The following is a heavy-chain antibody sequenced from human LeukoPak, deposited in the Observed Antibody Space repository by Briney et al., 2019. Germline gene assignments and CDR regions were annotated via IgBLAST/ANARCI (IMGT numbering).Heavy chain of an antibody. Sequence: GGPLRLSCAASGFSFSNHWMSWVRQAPGKGLEWVANIKLDGSDKYYVDAVKGRFTICRDNANNSLLLEMNSLRAEDTAVYYCVRNGGSFDYWGQGTLVTVSS. CDR1: GFSFSNHW. CDR2: IKLDGSDK. V-gene: IGHV3-7*01. J-gene: IGHJ4*02. CDR3: VRNGGSFDY. D-gene: IGHD2-15*01.